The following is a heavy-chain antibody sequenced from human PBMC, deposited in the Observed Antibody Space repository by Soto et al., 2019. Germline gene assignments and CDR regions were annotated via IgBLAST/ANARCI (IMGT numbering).Heavy chain of an antibody. Sequence: EVQLLESGGGLVQPGGSLRLSCAASGFTFSSYAMSWVRQAPGKGLEWVSAISGSGGSTYYADSVKGRFTISRDNSKNTLYLQMNSLRAEDTAVYYCAKDLGGSRITIFGVAGIFDYWGQGTLVTVSS. D-gene: IGHD3-3*01. J-gene: IGHJ4*02. CDR2: ISGSGGST. V-gene: IGHV3-23*01. CDR1: GFTFSSYA. CDR3: AKDLGGSRITIFGVAGIFDY.